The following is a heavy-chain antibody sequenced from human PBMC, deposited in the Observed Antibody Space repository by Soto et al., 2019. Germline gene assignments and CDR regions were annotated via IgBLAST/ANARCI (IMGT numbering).Heavy chain of an antibody. Sequence: SETLSLTCTVSGFSISSYYWSVSRQPPGKGLEWIGYIYYTGSTSYNPPLKSRVTLSVDTSQNQFSLNLNSVTAAEPAVFYCAKHEGDQFYYFDYGGQGTLVTVSS. D-gene: IGHD3-16*01. J-gene: IGHJ4*02. CDR3: AKHEGDQFYYFDY. CDR1: GFSISSYY. CDR2: IYYTGST. V-gene: IGHV4-59*08.